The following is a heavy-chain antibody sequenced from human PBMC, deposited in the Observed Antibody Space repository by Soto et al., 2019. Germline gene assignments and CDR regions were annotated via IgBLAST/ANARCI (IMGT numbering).Heavy chain of an antibody. D-gene: IGHD6-19*01. CDR3: ARDLYSSGWLRGGFGY. Sequence: EVQLVETGGGLIQPGGSLRLSCAASGFTVSSNYMSWVRQAPGKGLEWVSVIYSGGSTYYADSVKGRFTISRDNSKNPLYLQMNSLRAEDTAVYYCARDLYSSGWLRGGFGYWGQGTLVTVSS. V-gene: IGHV3-53*02. CDR2: IYSGGST. CDR1: GFTVSSNY. J-gene: IGHJ4*02.